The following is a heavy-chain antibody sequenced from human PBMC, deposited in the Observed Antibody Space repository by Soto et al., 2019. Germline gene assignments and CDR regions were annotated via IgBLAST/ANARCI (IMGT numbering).Heavy chain of an antibody. CDR2: INAGNGNT. CDR3: VKAAGRQLVAYYFDS. J-gene: IGHJ4*02. Sequence: GASVKVSCKASGYTFTSYAMHWVRQAPGQRLEWMGWINAGNGNTKYSQKFQGRVTITRDNSRDTLYLQMSSLRAEDTAVYYCVKAAGRQLVAYYFDSWGQGTLVTVSS. V-gene: IGHV1-3*01. CDR1: GYTFTSYA. D-gene: IGHD6-19*01.